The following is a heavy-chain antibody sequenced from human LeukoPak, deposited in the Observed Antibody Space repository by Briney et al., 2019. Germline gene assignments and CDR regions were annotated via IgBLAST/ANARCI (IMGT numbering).Heavy chain of an antibody. CDR3: AKGRGWEASYYYYYMDV. D-gene: IGHD1-26*01. V-gene: IGHV3-30*02. CDR2: IRYDGSNK. J-gene: IGHJ6*03. CDR1: GFTFSSYG. Sequence: GGSLRLSCAASGFTFSSYGMHWVRQAPGKGLEWVTFIRYDGSNKYYTDSVKGRFTISRDNSKNTLYLQMNSLRAEDTAVYYCAKGRGWEASYYYYYMDVWGKGTTVTISS.